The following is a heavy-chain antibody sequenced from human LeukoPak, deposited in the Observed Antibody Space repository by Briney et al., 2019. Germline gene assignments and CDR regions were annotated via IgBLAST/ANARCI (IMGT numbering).Heavy chain of an antibody. Sequence: GGSLRLSCAASGFTFSTYAMHWVRQAPGKGLEWVAVISYDGSNEYYADSVKGRFTISRDNSENTLYLQMNSLRAEDTAVYYCARDHGIAAGFDPWGQGTLVTVSS. D-gene: IGHD6-13*01. J-gene: IGHJ5*02. CDR1: GFTFSTYA. V-gene: IGHV3-30-3*01. CDR3: ARDHGIAAGFDP. CDR2: ISYDGSNE.